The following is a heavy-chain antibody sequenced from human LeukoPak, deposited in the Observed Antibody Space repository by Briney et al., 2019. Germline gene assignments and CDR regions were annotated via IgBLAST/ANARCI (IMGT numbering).Heavy chain of an antibody. CDR2: TYFGGNT. D-gene: IGHD6-25*01. CDR1: GGSISSSSYY. J-gene: IGHJ4*02. CDR3: AAAFDY. V-gene: IGHV4-39*01. Sequence: ASETLSLTSTVSGGSISSSSYYWGWIRQPPGKGLEWIGNTYFGGNTYFNPSLKSRVTISVDTSKNQFSLELNSVTAADTAVYYCAAAFDYWGQGTLVTVSS.